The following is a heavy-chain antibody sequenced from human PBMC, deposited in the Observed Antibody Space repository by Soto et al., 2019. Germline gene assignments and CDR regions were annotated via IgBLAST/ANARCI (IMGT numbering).Heavy chain of an antibody. CDR1: GFTFSSYA. J-gene: IGHJ4*02. D-gene: IGHD2-21*01. CDR2: ISSNGGST. Sequence: SLRLSCSASGFTFSSYAMHWVRQAPGKGLEYVSAISSNGGSTYYADSVKGRFTISRDNSKNTLYLQMNSLRAEDTAVYYCAKDLGDYYFDYWGQGTLVTVSS. CDR3: AKDLGDYYFDY. V-gene: IGHV3-64*04.